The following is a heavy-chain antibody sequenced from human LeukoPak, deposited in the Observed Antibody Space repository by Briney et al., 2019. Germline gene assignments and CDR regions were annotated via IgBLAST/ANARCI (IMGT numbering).Heavy chain of an antibody. D-gene: IGHD3-3*01. CDR2: IYYSGST. V-gene: IGHV4-59*13. Sequence: SETLSLTCTVSGGSISSYYWSWIRQPPGKGLEWIGYIYYSGSTNYNPSLKSRVTISVDTSKNQFSLKLSSVTAADTAVYYCAGGGYYSENWFDPWGQGTLVTVSS. CDR1: GGSISSYY. CDR3: AGGGYYSENWFDP. J-gene: IGHJ5*02.